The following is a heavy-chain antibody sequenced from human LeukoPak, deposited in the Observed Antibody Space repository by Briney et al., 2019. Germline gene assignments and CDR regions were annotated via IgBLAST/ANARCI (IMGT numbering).Heavy chain of an antibody. D-gene: IGHD2-2*01. CDR1: GYTFTSYG. CDR2: ISAYNGNT. V-gene: IGHV1-18*04. CDR3: ARGGLYCSSTSCYGIEY. J-gene: IGHJ4*02. Sequence: GASVKVSCKAAGYTFTSYGISWVRQAPGQGLEWMGWISAYNGNTNYAQKLQGRVTKTTDTSTGTVYMELRSLRSDDTAVYYCARGGLYCSSTSCYGIEYWGQGTLVTVSS.